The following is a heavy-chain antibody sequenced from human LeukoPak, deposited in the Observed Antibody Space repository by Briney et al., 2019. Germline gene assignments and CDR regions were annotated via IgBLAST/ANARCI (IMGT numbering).Heavy chain of an antibody. Sequence: PSQTLSLTCTVSGDAFSSGGFYWSWIRQPPGKGPEWIAYIHHSGYTYYNPSLKSRVTILVDRSRNQFSLQLSSVTAADTAVYYCASSSLVGTLLRFDHWGQGTLVTVSS. CDR1: GDAFSSGGFY. CDR2: IHHSGYT. CDR3: ASSSLVGTLLRFDH. D-gene: IGHD1-26*01. J-gene: IGHJ4*02. V-gene: IGHV4-30-2*01.